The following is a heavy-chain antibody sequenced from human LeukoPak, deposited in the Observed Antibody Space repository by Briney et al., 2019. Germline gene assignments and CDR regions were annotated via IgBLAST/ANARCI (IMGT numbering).Heavy chain of an antibody. V-gene: IGHV3-30-3*01. CDR3: ARFLVTRTLDY. D-gene: IGHD2-21*02. CDR1: GFTFSSYA. J-gene: IGHJ4*02. CDR2: ISYDGSNK. Sequence: PGGSLRLSCAASGFTFSSYAMHWVRQAPGKGLEWVAVISYDGSNKYYADSVKGRFTISRDNSKNTLYLQMNSLRAEDTAVYYCARFLVTRTLDYWGQGTLVTVSS.